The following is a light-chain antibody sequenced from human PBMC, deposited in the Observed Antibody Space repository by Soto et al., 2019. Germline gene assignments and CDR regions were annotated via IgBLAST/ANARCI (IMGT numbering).Light chain of an antibody. CDR2: AAS. V-gene: IGKV1-39*01. CDR1: ESIARH. CDR3: QQTYSTLSIT. J-gene: IGKJ5*01. Sequence: DIQMTQSPSSLSASVGDRVTITCRASESIARHLNWYQQTPGKAPKLLIYAASSLQNGVPSRFRGGGSGTDFTLTISNLQPEDFATYYCQQTYSTLSITFGQGTRLEIK.